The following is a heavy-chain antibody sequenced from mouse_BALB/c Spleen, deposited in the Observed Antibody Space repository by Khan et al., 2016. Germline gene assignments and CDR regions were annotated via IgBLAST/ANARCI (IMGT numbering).Heavy chain of an antibody. CDR1: GYTFTNYG. D-gene: IGHD1-1*01. CDR3: ARPDYGSSRGFAY. V-gene: IGHV9-3-1*01. CDR2: INTYTGDP. Sequence: QFQLVQSGPELKKPGETVRISCKASGYTFTNYGMNWVKQAPGKGLKWMGWINTYTGDPTYADDFKGRFAFSLETSASTAYLQINNLKNEDTATYFCARPDYGSSRGFAYWGQGTLVTVSA. J-gene: IGHJ3*01.